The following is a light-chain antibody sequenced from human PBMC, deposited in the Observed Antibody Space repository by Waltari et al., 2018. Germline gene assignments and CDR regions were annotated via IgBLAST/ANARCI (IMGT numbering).Light chain of an antibody. CDR1: SHNIGSNT. Sequence: QSVLTQPPSASGTPGQRVTISCSGSSHNIGSNTVNWYQQLPGTAPKLLIYSNNQRPSGVPDRFSGSKSGTSASLAIRGLQSEDEADYYCAAWDDSLNGYVFGTGTKVTVL. V-gene: IGLV1-44*01. CDR2: SNN. J-gene: IGLJ1*01. CDR3: AAWDDSLNGYV.